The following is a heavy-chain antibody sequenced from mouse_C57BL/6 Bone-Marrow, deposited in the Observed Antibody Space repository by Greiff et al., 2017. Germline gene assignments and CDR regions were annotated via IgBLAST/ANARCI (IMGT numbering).Heavy chain of an antibody. D-gene: IGHD1-1*01. CDR1: GYTFTSYW. CDR3: ARIYYYGSRYCDV. V-gene: IGHV1-50*01. J-gene: IGHJ1*03. Sequence: VQLQQPGAELVKPGASVKLSCKASGYTFTSYWMQWVKQRPGQGLEWIGEIDPSDSYTNYNQKFKGKATLTVDTSSSTAYMQLSSLTSEDSAVYYCARIYYYGSRYCDVWGTGTTVTVAS. CDR2: IDPSDSYT.